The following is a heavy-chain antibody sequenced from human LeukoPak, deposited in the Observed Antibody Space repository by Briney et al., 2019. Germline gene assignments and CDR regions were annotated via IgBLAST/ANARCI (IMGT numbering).Heavy chain of an antibody. D-gene: IGHD6-13*01. Sequence: PGGSLRLSCAASGFTFSDYYMSWIRQAPGKGLEWVSYISSSGSTIYYADSVKGRFTISRDNAKNSLYLQMNSLRAEDTAVYYCARDYKPLRSSWYESGLRYFDYWGQGTLVTVSS. CDR2: ISSSGSTI. J-gene: IGHJ4*02. V-gene: IGHV3-11*01. CDR1: GFTFSDYY. CDR3: ARDYKPLRSSWYESGLRYFDY.